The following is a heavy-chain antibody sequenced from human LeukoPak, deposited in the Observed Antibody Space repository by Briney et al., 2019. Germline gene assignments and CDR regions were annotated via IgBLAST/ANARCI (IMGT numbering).Heavy chain of an antibody. V-gene: IGHV1-69*13. Sequence: SVKVSCKASGGTFSSYAIGWVRQAPGQGLEWMGGIIPIFGTANYAQKFQGRVTITADESTSTAYMELSSLRSEDTAVYYCASAVYYYDSSGYYYLDYWGQGTLVTVSS. CDR1: GGTFSSYA. D-gene: IGHD3-22*01. CDR3: ASAVYYYDSSGYYYLDY. CDR2: IIPIFGTA. J-gene: IGHJ4*02.